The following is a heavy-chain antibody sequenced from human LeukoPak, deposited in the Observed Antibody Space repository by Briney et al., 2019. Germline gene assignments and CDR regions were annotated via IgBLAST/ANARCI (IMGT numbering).Heavy chain of an antibody. D-gene: IGHD5-18*01. V-gene: IGHV3-23*01. CDR2: TVAGYSET. Sequence: PGGSLRLSCVASGFTISGHAMSWVRQAPAKGLEWVSITVAGYSETHYADSVRGRFTISRDDSKNTLYLQMNSLRAEDTAVYYCAKGTRGYSYGLPDYWGQGTLVTVSS. CDR3: AKGTRGYSYGLPDY. CDR1: GFTISGHA. J-gene: IGHJ4*02.